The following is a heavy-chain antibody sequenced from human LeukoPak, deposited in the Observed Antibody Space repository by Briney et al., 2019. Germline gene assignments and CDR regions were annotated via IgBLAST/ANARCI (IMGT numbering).Heavy chain of an antibody. CDR1: GFTFSSYS. CDR3: ARDMYSSSFCFDY. D-gene: IGHD6-6*01. CDR2: ISSSSSYI. V-gene: IGHV3-21*01. J-gene: IGHJ4*02. Sequence: PGGSLRLSCAASGFTFSSYSMNWVRQAPGKGLEWVSSISSSSSYIYYADSVKGRFTISRDNAKNSLYLQMNSLRAEDTAVYYCARDMYSSSFCFDYWGQGTLVTVSS.